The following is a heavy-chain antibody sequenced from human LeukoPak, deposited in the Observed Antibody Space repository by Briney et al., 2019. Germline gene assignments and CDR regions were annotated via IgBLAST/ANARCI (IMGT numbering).Heavy chain of an antibody. V-gene: IGHV4-59*01. CDR1: GVSISPNY. CDR2: VDYGGST. D-gene: IGHD6-19*01. CDR3: ARGGVAVAGSPAADYYYYMDV. Sequence: PSETLSLTCTVSGVSISPNYSSWVRQPPGKGMEWIGYVDYGGSTNYNPSPKGHSTISVDASRKQFSRRLRSVTGADTAVYYCARGGVAVAGSPAADYYYYMDVWGKGTTVTVSS. J-gene: IGHJ6*03.